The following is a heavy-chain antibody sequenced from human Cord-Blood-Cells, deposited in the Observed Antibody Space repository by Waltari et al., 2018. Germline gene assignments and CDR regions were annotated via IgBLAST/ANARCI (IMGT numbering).Heavy chain of an antibody. CDR1: GYTLTALS. CDR3: AMGLRSGGSCLDY. CDR2: FDPEDGET. Sequence: QVQLVQSGAEGQKPGASVKVSCQVSGYTLTALSMHWVRQAPGKGLEWMGGFDPEDGETIYAQKFQGRVTMTEDTSTDTAYMELSSLRSEDTAVYYCAMGLRSGGSCLDYWGQGTLVTVSS. V-gene: IGHV1-24*01. D-gene: IGHD2-15*01. J-gene: IGHJ4*02.